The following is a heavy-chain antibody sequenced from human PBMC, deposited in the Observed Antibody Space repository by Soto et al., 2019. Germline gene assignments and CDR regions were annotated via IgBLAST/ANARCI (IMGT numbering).Heavy chain of an antibody. D-gene: IGHD3-10*01. Sequence: EVQLLESGGGLVQPGGSLRLSCAASGFTFSILAMGWVRQAPGKGLEWVSVIDYTGGTTYYTDSVKGRFIISRDNSKNMLVRGMNRLRAEDTVVYYCAKDPSRTTGGEYLHPWAQGALVTVSS. CDR3: AKDPSRTTGGEYLHP. CDR2: IDYTGGTT. V-gene: IGHV3-23*01. J-gene: IGHJ5*02. CDR1: GFTFSILA.